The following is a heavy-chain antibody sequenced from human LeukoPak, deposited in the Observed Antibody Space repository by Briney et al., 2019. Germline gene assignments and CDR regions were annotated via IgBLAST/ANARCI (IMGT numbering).Heavy chain of an antibody. V-gene: IGHV3-66*02. CDR3: ASGSDSSY. Sequence: PGGSLRLSCAVSGLTVSVNYMNWVRQAPGKGLEWVSLINTGGGTYYADSVKGRFTISRDNSKNTLYLQMNTLRPEDTAVYYCASGSDSSYWGRGTLVTVSS. CDR1: GLTVSVNY. J-gene: IGHJ4*02. CDR2: INTGGGT. D-gene: IGHD6-13*01.